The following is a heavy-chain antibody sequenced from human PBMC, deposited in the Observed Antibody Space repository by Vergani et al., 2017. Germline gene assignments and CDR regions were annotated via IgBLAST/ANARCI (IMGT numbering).Heavy chain of an antibody. V-gene: IGHV3-23*01. CDR1: GFTFSSYA. J-gene: IGHJ6*02. CDR3: AKARDPNCKGGNCYSYYYGLDL. CDR2: ISGSGGNT. Sequence: EVQLLESGGGLVQPGGSLRLSCGASGFTFSSYAMTWVRQAPGQGLEWVSAISGSGGNTFYTDSVKGRFTISRDNSKDTLYLQINSLRVEDTAIYYCAKARDPNCKGGNCYSYYYGLDLWGQGTTVTVSS. D-gene: IGHD2-15*01.